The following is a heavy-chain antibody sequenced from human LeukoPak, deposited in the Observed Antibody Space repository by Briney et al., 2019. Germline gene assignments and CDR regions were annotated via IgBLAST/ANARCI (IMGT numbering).Heavy chain of an antibody. V-gene: IGHV4-61*02. J-gene: IGHJ5*02. CDR3: AASAPSGSNWFDP. CDR2: IHASGST. D-gene: IGHD3-22*01. CDR1: GGSITSGSYY. Sequence: SQTLSLTCSVSGGSITSGSYYWTWIRQTAGKGLEWIGRIHASGSTNYNPSLNSRVTISADTSKNQFSLKLSSVTAADTAVYYCAASAPSGSNWFDPWGQGILVTVYS.